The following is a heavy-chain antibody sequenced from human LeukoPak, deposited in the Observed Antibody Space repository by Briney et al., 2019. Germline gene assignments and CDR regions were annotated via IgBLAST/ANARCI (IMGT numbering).Heavy chain of an antibody. CDR1: GGTFNNLA. J-gene: IGHJ5*02. CDR3: ARDHDHSFDP. V-gene: IGHV1-69*13. CDR2: ITPLFGTA. Sequence: SVKVSCKASGGTFNNLAFTWVRQAPGQGLEWMGRITPLFGTADYPQKFQGRVSFSADESTTTSYMELNSLTSENTVVYYCARDHDHSFDPWGQGTLVTVSS.